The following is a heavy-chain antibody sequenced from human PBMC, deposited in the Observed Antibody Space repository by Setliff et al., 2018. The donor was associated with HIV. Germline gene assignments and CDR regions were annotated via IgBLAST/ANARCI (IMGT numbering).Heavy chain of an antibody. V-gene: IGHV1-46*01. J-gene: IGHJ1*01. CDR1: GYTFTSYY. Sequence: ASVKVSCKASGYTFTSYYMHWVRQAPGQGLEWMGIINPSSGSTTYAQKFHGRVTMTRDTSTSTVYMELSSLRSEDTAVYYCARDPAPSSSASYFQHWGQGTPVTVSS. CDR2: INPSSGST. CDR3: ARDPAPSSSASYFQH. D-gene: IGHD6-6*01.